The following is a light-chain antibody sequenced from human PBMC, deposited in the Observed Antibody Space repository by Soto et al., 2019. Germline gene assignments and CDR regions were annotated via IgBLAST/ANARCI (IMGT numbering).Light chain of an antibody. J-gene: IGLJ1*01. CDR3: CSHAGSYTFYV. Sequence: QSALTQPRSVSGSPGQSVTISCTGTSSDVGGYSYVSWYQQHPGKAPKLMIYDVSERPSGVPDRFSGSKSGNTASLTISGLQAEDEADYFCCSHAGSYTFYVFGSGTKVTVL. V-gene: IGLV2-11*01. CDR1: SSDVGGYSY. CDR2: DVS.